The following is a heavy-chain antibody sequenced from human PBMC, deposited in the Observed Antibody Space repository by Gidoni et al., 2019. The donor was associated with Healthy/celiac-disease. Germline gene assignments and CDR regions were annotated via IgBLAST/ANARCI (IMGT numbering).Heavy chain of an antibody. J-gene: IGHJ3*02. CDR2: ISYDGSNK. Sequence: QVQLVESGGGVVQPGRSLRLSCAASGFTFTSYGMHWVRQAPGKGLEWVAVISYDGSNKYYADSVKGRFTISRDNSKNTLYLQMNSLRAEDTAVYYCAKTHSSGYSFNDAFDIWGQGTMVTVSS. V-gene: IGHV3-30*18. D-gene: IGHD3-22*01. CDR3: AKTHSSGYSFNDAFDI. CDR1: GFTFTSYG.